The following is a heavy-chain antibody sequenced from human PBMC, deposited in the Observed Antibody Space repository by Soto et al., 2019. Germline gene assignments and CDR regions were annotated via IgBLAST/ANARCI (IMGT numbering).Heavy chain of an antibody. CDR1: GGSISSYY. Sequence: SETLSLTCTVSGGSISSYYWSWIRQPPGKGLEWIGYIYYSGSTNYNPSLKSRVTISVDTSKNQFSLKLSSVTAADTAVYYCARDNNYGDYNWFDPWGQGTLVTVSS. J-gene: IGHJ5*02. D-gene: IGHD4-17*01. V-gene: IGHV4-59*01. CDR3: ARDNNYGDYNWFDP. CDR2: IYYSGST.